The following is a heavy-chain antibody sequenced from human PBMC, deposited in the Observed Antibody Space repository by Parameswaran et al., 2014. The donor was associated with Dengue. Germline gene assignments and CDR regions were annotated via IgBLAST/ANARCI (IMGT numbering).Heavy chain of an antibody. J-gene: IGHJ4*02. Sequence: WIRQPPGKGLEWIGSIYYSGSTYYNPSLKSRVTISVDTSKNQFSLKLSSVTAADTAVYYCARHDYYGSGNGGCFDYWGQGTLVTVSS. CDR2: IYYSGST. D-gene: IGHD3-10*01. V-gene: IGHV4-39*01. CDR3: ARHDYYGSGNGGCFDY.